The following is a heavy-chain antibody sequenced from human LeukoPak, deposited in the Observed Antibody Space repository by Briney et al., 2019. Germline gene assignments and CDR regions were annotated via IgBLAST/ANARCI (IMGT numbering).Heavy chain of an antibody. D-gene: IGHD2/OR15-2a*01. V-gene: IGHV4-61*02. J-gene: IGHJ4*02. Sequence: SETLSLTCTVSGGSISSGSYYWSWIRQPAGKGLEWIGRIYTSGSTNYNPSLKSRVTISVDTSKNQFSLKLSSVTAADTAVYYCAREFYGKYAIFDYWGQGTLVTVSS. CDR1: GGSISSGSYY. CDR2: IYTSGST. CDR3: AREFYGKYAIFDY.